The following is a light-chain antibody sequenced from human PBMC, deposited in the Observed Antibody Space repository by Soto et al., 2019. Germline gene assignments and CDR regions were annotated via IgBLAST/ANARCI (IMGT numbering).Light chain of an antibody. V-gene: IGLV2-11*01. J-gene: IGLJ1*01. CDR3: CSYAGSSPYV. Sequence: QSVLTQPRSVSGSPGQSVTISCTGTSSDIGGYNYVSWYQQHPGKAPKLMIYTVTKRPSGVPDRFSGSKSDNTASLTISGLQADDEADYYCCSYAGSSPYVFGTGTKVTVL. CDR1: SSDIGGYNY. CDR2: TVT.